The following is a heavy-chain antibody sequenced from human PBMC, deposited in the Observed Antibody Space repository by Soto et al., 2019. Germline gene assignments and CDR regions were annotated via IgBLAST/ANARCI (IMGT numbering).Heavy chain of an antibody. V-gene: IGHV3-21*01. D-gene: IGHD6-19*01. CDR2: ISSSSSYI. CDR1: GFTFSSYS. Sequence: EVQLVESGGGLVKPGGSLRLSCAASGFTFSSYSMNWVRQAPGKGLEWVSSISSSSSYIYYADSVKGRVTISRDNAKNSLYLQMNSLRAEDTAVYYCARGYSSGWVRFDPWGQGTLVTVSS. J-gene: IGHJ5*02. CDR3: ARGYSSGWVRFDP.